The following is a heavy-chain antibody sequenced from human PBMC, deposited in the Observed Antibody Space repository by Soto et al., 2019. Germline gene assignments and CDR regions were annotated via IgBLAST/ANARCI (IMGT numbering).Heavy chain of an antibody. Sequence: SETLSLTCAVYGGSFSGYYWSWIRQPPGKGLEWIGEINHSGSTNYNPSLKSRVTISVDTSKNQFSLKLSSVTAADTAVYYCARGRQQLFYYYYYGMDVWGQGTTVTVSS. CDR2: INHSGST. D-gene: IGHD6-13*01. J-gene: IGHJ6*02. V-gene: IGHV4-34*01. CDR1: GGSFSGYY. CDR3: ARGRQQLFYYYYYGMDV.